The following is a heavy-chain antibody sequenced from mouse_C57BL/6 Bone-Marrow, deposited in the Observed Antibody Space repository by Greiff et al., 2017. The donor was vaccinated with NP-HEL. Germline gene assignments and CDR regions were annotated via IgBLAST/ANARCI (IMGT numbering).Heavy chain of an antibody. CDR1: GYTFTNYW. CDR2: IYPGGGYT. CDR3: ARSDSSGYWYFDV. J-gene: IGHJ1*03. D-gene: IGHD3-2*02. Sequence: LVESGAELVRPGTSVKMSCKASGYTFTNYWIGWAKQRPGHGLEWIGDIYPGGGYTNYNEKFKGKATLTADKSSSTAYMQFSSLTSEDSAIYYCARSDSSGYWYFDVWGTGTTVTVSS. V-gene: IGHV1-63*01.